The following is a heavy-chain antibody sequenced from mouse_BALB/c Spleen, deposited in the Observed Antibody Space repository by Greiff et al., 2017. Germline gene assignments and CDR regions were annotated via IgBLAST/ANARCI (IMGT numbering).Heavy chain of an antibody. CDR2: ISSGSSTI. V-gene: IGHV5-17*02. D-gene: IGHD1-1*01. Sequence: EVKVVESGGGLVQPGGSRKLSCAASGFTFSSFGMHWVRQAPEKGLEWVAYISSGSSTIYYADTVKGRFTISRDNPKNTLFLQMTSLRSEDTAMYYCARGGFTTVVATSYWYFDVWGAGTTVTVSS. CDR1: GFTFSSFG. J-gene: IGHJ1*01. CDR3: ARGGFTTVVATSYWYFDV.